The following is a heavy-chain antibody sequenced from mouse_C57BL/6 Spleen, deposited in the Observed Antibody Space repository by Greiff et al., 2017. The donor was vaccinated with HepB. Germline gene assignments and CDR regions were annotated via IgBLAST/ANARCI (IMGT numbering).Heavy chain of an antibody. CDR1: GYSITSGYY. D-gene: IGHD1-1*01. Sequence: EVQLQQSGPGLVKPSQSLSLTCSVTGYSITSGYYWNWIRQFPGNKLEWMGYISYDGSNNYNPSLKNRISITRDTSKNQFFLKLNSVTTEDTATYYCARYYRWYFDVWGTGTTVTVSS. J-gene: IGHJ1*03. CDR2: ISYDGSN. CDR3: ARYYRWYFDV. V-gene: IGHV3-6*01.